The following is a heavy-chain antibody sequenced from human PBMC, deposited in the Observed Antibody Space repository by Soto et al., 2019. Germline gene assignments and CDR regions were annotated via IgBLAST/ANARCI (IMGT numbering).Heavy chain of an antibody. CDR3: ARTKYYYDSSGYVYYFDY. Sequence: ASVKVSCKASGYTFTSYYMHWVRQAPGQGLEWMGIINPSGGSTSYAQKFQGRVTITRDTSASTAYMELSSLRSEDTAVYYCARTKYYYDSSGYVYYFDYWGQGTLVTVSS. D-gene: IGHD3-22*01. CDR1: GYTFTSYY. CDR2: INPSGGST. V-gene: IGHV1-46*01. J-gene: IGHJ4*02.